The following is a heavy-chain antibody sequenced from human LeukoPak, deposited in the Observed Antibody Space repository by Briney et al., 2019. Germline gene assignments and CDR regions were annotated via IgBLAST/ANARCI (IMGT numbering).Heavy chain of an antibody. Sequence: PGRSLRLSCAASGFTFDDYAMQWVRQAPGKGLEWVSGISWNSGSIGYADSVKGRFTISRDNAKNSLYLQMNSLRAEDTALYYCAKDITCLATELLYGMDVWGQGTTVTVSS. CDR2: ISWNSGSI. J-gene: IGHJ6*02. CDR1: GFTFDDYA. D-gene: IGHD1-26*01. CDR3: AKDITCLATELLYGMDV. V-gene: IGHV3-9*01.